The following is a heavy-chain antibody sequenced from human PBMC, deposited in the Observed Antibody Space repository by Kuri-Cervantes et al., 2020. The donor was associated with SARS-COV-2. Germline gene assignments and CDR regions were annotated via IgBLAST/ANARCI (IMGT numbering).Heavy chain of an antibody. CDR3: ASQLLLGRFDY. V-gene: IGHV3-21*06. D-gene: IGHD2-2*01. CDR2: IGPSNTYT. J-gene: IGHJ4*02. Sequence: GGSLRLSGTASGFTFNTYNMKWVRQAPGKGLEWVSGIGPSNTYTYYADSVKGRFIISRDNAKNSLYLQMNSLRAEDTAVYYCASQLLLGRFDYWGQGALVTVSS. CDR1: GFTFNTYN.